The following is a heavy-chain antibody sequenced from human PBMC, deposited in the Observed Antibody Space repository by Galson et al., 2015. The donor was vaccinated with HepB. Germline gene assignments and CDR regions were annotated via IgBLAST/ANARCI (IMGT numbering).Heavy chain of an antibody. D-gene: IGHD2-2*01. CDR3: AVCFSTSCYAAENFQH. CDR2: ISYDGINK. CDR1: GFTFNNYA. Sequence: SLRLSCAASGFTFNNYAINWVRQAPGKGLERVAVISYDGINKWYADSVKGRFTISRDNSKNTVYLQINSLRAEDTAVYFCAVCFSTSCYAAENFQHWGQGTLATVSS. J-gene: IGHJ1*01. V-gene: IGHV3-30-3*01.